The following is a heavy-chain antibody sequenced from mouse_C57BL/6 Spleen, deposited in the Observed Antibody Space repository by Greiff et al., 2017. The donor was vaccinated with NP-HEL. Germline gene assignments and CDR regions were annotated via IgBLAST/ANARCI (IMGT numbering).Heavy chain of an antibody. Sequence: VQLQQPGAELVRPGTSVKLSCKASGYTFTSYWMHWVKQRPGQGLEWIGVIDPSDSYTNYNPKFKGKTTLTVDTSSSTAYTQRRSRTSEDSAVYYCARWVYYGSSFYWYFDVWGRGTTVSVLS. D-gene: IGHD1-1*01. V-gene: IGHV1-59*01. CDR2: IDPSDSYT. CDR1: GYTFTSYW. J-gene: IGHJ1*03. CDR3: ARWVYYGSSFYWYFDV.